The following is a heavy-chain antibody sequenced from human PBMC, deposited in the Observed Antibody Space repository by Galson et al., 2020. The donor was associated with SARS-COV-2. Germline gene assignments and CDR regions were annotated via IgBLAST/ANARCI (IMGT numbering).Heavy chain of an antibody. Sequence: GESLKISCEVSGFTFNDFWMSWFRQAPGKGLEWVANIKGDGSETNYADFVKGRFSISIDNAANSLYLQMNSLRVEDSAVYYCSREGWQGGYWGQGTRVTVSS. CDR3: SREGWQGGY. CDR2: IKGDGSET. D-gene: IGHD6-19*01. V-gene: IGHV3-7*01. CDR1: GFTFNDFW. J-gene: IGHJ4*02.